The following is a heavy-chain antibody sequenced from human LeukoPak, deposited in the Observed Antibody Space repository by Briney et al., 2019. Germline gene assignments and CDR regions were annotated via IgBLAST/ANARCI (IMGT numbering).Heavy chain of an antibody. V-gene: IGHV3-21*01. CDR3: ARDGEVGATRGYYFDY. D-gene: IGHD1-26*01. CDR1: GFTFSSYS. J-gene: IGHJ4*02. CDR2: ISSSSSYI. Sequence: GGSLRLSCAASGFTFSSYSMNWVRQAPGKGLEWVSSISSSSSYIYYADSVKGRFTISRDNAKNSLYLQMSSLRAEDTAVYYCARDGEVGATRGYYFDYWGQGTLVTVSS.